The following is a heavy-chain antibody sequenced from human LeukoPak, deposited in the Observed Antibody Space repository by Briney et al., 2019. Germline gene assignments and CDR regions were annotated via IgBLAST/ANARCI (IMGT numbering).Heavy chain of an antibody. V-gene: IGHV3-74*01. J-gene: IGHJ6*02. CDR3: ARGNYYGMDV. CDR2: INSDGSST. CDR1: GFTFRSYY. Sequence: GGSLRLSCAASGFTFRSYYMHWVRQAPGKGLVWVSRINSDGSSTSYADSVKGRFTISRDNATLYLQMNSLRAEDTAVYYCARGNYYGMDVWGQGTMVTVSS.